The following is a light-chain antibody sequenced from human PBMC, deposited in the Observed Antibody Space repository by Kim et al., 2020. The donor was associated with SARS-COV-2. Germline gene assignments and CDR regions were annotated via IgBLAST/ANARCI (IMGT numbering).Light chain of an antibody. CDR3: QSYDSSLNSYV. V-gene: IGLV1-40*01. Sequence: QRVTISCTGTFSNIGAGYDVPWYQQVPGAAPKLLIYGHTNRPSGVPDRFSGSKSDTSASLAITGLQPEDEADYYCQSYDSSLNSYVFGTGTKVTVL. CDR1: FSNIGAGYD. J-gene: IGLJ1*01. CDR2: GHT.